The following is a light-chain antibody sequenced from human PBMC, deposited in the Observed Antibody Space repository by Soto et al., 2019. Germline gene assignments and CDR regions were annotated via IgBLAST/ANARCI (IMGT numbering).Light chain of an antibody. J-gene: IGLJ6*01. Sequence: QSALTQPASVSASLGQSITISCTGTSDDVGAFNYVSWYAQHPGKAPNLLLYEVTKRPSGVSNRFSGSKSGNSASLTISGLQADDEADYFCTSFTMSDSFVFGTDTQLTVL. CDR2: EVT. CDR1: SDDVGAFNY. V-gene: IGLV2-14*01. CDR3: TSFTMSDSFV.